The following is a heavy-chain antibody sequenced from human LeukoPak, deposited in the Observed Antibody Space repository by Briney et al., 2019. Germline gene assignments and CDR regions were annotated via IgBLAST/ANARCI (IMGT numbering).Heavy chain of an antibody. J-gene: IGHJ4*02. CDR2: IYYTGTT. Sequence: TSETLSLTCTVSGGSISSSLYHWGWIRQSPGKNLEWLGSIYYTGTTHYNPSLKSRVTISVDMSKNQFSLKLSSVTAADTAVYYCAPYEVGSGIYAFDYWGQGTLVTVSS. V-gene: IGHV4-39*01. D-gene: IGHD3-10*01. CDR3: APYEVGSGIYAFDY. CDR1: GGSISSSLYH.